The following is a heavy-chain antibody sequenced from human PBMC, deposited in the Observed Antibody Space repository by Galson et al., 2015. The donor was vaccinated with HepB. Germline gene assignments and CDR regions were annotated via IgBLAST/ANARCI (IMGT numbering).Heavy chain of an antibody. J-gene: IGHJ3*02. CDR1: GLTFSSYA. CDR3: ARDESRRASYYDSSGCPFDI. V-gene: IGHV3-30-3*01. CDR2: ISYDGNNK. D-gene: IGHD3-22*01. Sequence: SLRLSCAASGLTFSSYAMHWVRQAPGKGLEWVAVISYDGNNKYYADSVKGRFTISRDNSNNTLYLQMNSLRAEDTAVYYCARDESRRASYYDSSGCPFDILSQGTMVTVSS.